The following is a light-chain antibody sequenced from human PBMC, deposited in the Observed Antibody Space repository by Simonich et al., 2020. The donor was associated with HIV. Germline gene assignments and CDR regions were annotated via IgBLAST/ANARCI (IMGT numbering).Light chain of an antibody. CDR1: QSIRRW. Sequence: DLQMTQSPSTLSASIRSRVTITCRASQSIRRWLAWFQQKPGKAPKIIIYKASSLETGVPSRFSGSGSGTEFTLTISSLQPDDFATYYCLQYNTYSFGQGTKLDIK. V-gene: IGKV1-5*03. CDR2: KAS. J-gene: IGKJ2*01. CDR3: LQYNTYS.